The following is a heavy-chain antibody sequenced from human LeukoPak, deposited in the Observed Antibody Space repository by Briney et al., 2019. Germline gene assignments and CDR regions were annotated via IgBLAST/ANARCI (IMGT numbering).Heavy chain of an antibody. V-gene: IGHV1-69*04. CDR1: GGTFSSYA. D-gene: IGHD4-23*01. CDR2: IIPILGIA. CDR3: AREAIGRNDYGGNSPGY. Sequence: SVKVSCKASGGTFSSYAISWVRQAPGQGLEWMGRIIPILGIANYAQKFQGRVTITADKSTSTAYMELSSLRAEDTAVYYCAREAIGRNDYGGNSPGYWGQGTLVTVSS. J-gene: IGHJ4*02.